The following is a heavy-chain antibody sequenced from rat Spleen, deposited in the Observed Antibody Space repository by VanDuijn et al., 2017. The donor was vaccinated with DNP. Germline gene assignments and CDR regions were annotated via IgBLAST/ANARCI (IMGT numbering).Heavy chain of an antibody. CDR2: ISPSGGST. CDR3: ATVYGYTYYFDY. D-gene: IGHD1-9*01. Sequence: EVQLVESGGGLVQPGRSLKLSCAASGFTFSNYGMHWIRQAPTKGLEWVASISPSGGSTYYRDSVKGRFTISRDNAKSTLYLQMDSLRSEDTATYYCATVYGYTYYFDYWGQGVMVTVSS. CDR1: GFTFSNYG. J-gene: IGHJ2*01. V-gene: IGHV5-19*01.